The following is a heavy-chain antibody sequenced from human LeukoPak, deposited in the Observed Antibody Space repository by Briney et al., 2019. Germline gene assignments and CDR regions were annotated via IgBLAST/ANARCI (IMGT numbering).Heavy chain of an antibody. CDR1: GGTFSSYA. J-gene: IGHJ4*02. CDR3: ARDSIAVAGDDFDY. V-gene: IGHV1-69*04. CDR2: IIPILGIA. Sequence: ASVKVSCKASGGTFSSYAISWVRQAPGQGLEWMGRIIPILGIANYAQKLQGRVTITADKSTSTAYMELSSLRSEDTAVYYCARDSIAVAGDDFDYWGQGTLVTVSS. D-gene: IGHD6-19*01.